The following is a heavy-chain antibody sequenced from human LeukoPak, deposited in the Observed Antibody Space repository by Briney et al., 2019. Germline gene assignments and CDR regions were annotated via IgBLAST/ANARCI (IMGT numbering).Heavy chain of an antibody. Sequence: RPGGSLRLSCAASGFTVSSNYMSWVRQAPGKGLEWVSVIYSGGSTYYADSVKGRFTISRDNSKNTLYLQMNSLRAEDTAVYYCARVSRSCLDYWGQGTLVTVSS. J-gene: IGHJ4*02. V-gene: IGHV3-66*02. CDR2: IYSGGST. CDR3: ARVSRSCLDY. CDR1: GFTVSSNY. D-gene: IGHD2-15*01.